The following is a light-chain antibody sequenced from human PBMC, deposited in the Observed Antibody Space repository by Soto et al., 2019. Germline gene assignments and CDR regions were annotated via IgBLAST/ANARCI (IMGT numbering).Light chain of an antibody. J-gene: IGLJ2*01. Sequence: QSALTQPPSVSGPPGQRVSISCSGSRSNIGINAVDWYHQLPGTAPKVLIYANNQRPSGVPDRFSGSKSGTSASLAINGLQSDDEAHYYCAAWDDSLNGLVFGGGTKVTVL. CDR2: ANN. V-gene: IGLV1-44*01. CDR1: RSNIGINA. CDR3: AAWDDSLNGLV.